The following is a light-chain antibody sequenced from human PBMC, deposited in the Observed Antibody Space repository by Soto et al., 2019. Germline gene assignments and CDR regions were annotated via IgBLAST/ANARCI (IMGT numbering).Light chain of an antibody. CDR3: QQSSSSPIT. CDR2: AAS. Sequence: IVLPQSPGTLSFSPGERATLSCRASQSVSSSYLAWYQQKPGQAPRLLMSAASSRATGIPDRFSGSGSGTDFTLTISRLEAEDFAVYYCQQSSSSPITFGQGTRLEIK. CDR1: QSVSSSY. J-gene: IGKJ5*01. V-gene: IGKV3-20*01.